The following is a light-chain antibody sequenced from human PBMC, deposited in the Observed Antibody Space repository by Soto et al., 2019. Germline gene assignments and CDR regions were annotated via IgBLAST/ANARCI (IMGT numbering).Light chain of an antibody. CDR2: GAS. CDR3: QQFSGWPPLT. V-gene: IGKV3D-15*01. CDR1: QSVNNK. J-gene: IGKJ4*01. Sequence: IVMTQSPATLSVSPGDSATLSCRASQSVNNKSAWSQQRPGQAPRLLVYGASTRATGTPARCSGSGSGTDFTLTIRGRQPEDISVYYCQQFSGWPPLTFGGGTRLDIK.